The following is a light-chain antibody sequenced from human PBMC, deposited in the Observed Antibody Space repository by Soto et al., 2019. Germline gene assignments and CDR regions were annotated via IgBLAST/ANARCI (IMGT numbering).Light chain of an antibody. CDR1: QDASKY. J-gene: IGKJ3*01. CDR2: DAS. CDR3: QQRSNWL. V-gene: IGKV3-11*01. Sequence: EIVLTQSPATLSLSPGERATLSCRASQDASKYLSWYQQKPGQAPRLLIYDASNRATGIPARFSGSGSGTHLTLTISSLEPEDFAVYYCQQRSNWLFGPGTKVDIK.